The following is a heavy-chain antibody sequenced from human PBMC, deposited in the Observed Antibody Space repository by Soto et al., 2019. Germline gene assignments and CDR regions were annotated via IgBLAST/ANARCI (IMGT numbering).Heavy chain of an antibody. Sequence: GRQATGKGLEWVSIISGSADSTFYADSVKGRFTISRDNSKGTLYLQINSLRAEDTAVYYCAKTRGAIFFFQAEDGIRDL. J-gene: IGHJ2*01. CDR2: ISGSADST. D-gene: IGHD3-3*02. V-gene: IGHV3-23*01. CDR3: AKTRGAIFFFQAEDGIRDL.